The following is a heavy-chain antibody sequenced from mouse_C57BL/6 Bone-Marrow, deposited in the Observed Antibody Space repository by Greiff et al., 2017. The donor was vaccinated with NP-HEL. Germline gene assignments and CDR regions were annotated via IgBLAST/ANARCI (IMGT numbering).Heavy chain of an antibody. CDR3: NYYDYDGFAY. Sequence: DVHLVESGGGLVQPGGSLKLSCAASGFTFSDSWMDWVRQTPEKGLEWVAEIRNKANNHATYYAESVKGRFTISRDDSKSSVYLQMNSLRAEDTGIYYCNYYDYDGFAYWGQGTLVTVSA. CDR2: IRNKANNHAT. J-gene: IGHJ3*01. D-gene: IGHD2-4*01. CDR1: GFTFSDSW. V-gene: IGHV6-6*01.